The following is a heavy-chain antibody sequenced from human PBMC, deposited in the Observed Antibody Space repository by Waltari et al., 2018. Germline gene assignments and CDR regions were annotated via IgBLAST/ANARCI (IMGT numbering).Heavy chain of an antibody. CDR2: IYYRWIT. Sequence: QVQLQESGPGLVKPSETLSLTCTVSGGSISSYYWSWIRQPPGKGLEWIGYIYYRWITHHTPSHKSRVTRSVDTSKNQFSLKLSSVTAADTAVYYCARGSNEWDIVVVPAASGMDVWGQGTTVTVSS. V-gene: IGHV4-59*01. CDR1: GGSISSYY. D-gene: IGHD2-2*01. J-gene: IGHJ6*02. CDR3: ARGSNEWDIVVVPAASGMDV.